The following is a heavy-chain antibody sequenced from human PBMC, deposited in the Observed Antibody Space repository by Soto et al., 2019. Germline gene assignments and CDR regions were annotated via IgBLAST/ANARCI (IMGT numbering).Heavy chain of an antibody. CDR3: ARQVGHS. D-gene: IGHD3-10*01. Sequence: EVQLVESGGGVVQPGGSLRLSCVASGFTFSSYWMSWMRQAPGKWLEWVANINQDGSQIYYVDSVKGRFTISRDNAKNSLYLQMHSLRAEDTALYYCARQVGHSWCQGILVTVSS. V-gene: IGHV3-7*05. CDR2: INQDGSQI. J-gene: IGHJ4*02. CDR1: GFTFSSYW.